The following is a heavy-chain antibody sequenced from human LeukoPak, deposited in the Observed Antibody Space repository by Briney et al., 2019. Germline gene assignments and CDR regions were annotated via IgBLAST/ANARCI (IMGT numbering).Heavy chain of an antibody. Sequence: GSLRLSCAASGFTFSNYSMNWVRQAPGKGLEWVSSISSSSSYIYYADSVKGRFTISRDNAKNSLYLQMNSLRAEDTAVYYCASLGVAAGYYFDYWGKGTLVTVSS. CDR3: ASLGVAAGYYFDY. CDR2: ISSSSSYI. CDR1: GFTFSNYS. D-gene: IGHD2-15*01. J-gene: IGHJ4*02. V-gene: IGHV3-21*01.